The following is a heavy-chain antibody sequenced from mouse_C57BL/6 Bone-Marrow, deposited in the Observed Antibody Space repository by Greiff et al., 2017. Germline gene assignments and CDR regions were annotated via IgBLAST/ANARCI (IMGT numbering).Heavy chain of an antibody. CDR1: GYTFTSYW. D-gene: IGHD2-3*01. Sequence: QVQLQQPGAELVKPGASVKLSCKASGYTFTSYWMHWVKQRPGRGLEWIGRIDPNSGGTKYNEKFKSKATLTVDKPSSTAYMQLSSLTSEDSAVYYCAGYGGTFYDGYPHDMEDWGKGTSVTVSS. CDR2: IDPNSGGT. V-gene: IGHV1-72*01. J-gene: IGHJ4*01. CDR3: AGYGGTFYDGYPHDMED.